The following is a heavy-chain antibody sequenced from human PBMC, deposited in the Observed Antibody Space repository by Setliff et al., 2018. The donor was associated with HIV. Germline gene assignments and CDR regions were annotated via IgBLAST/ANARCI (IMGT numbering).Heavy chain of an antibody. Sequence: SETLSLTCTVSGGSIMSDGYYWNWIRQRPGKGLEWIGYIYNRGYTYYNPSLKSRVTTSIDTSQNQFSLRLSSVTVADTAVYYCTGMFFYGSGSKSDFDYWGQGTQVTVSS. CDR3: TGMFFYGSGSKSDFDY. D-gene: IGHD3-10*01. CDR1: GGSIMSDGYY. J-gene: IGHJ4*02. CDR2: IYNRGYT. V-gene: IGHV4-31*03.